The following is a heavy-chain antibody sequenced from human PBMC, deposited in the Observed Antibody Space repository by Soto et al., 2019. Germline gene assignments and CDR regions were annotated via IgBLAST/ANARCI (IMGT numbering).Heavy chain of an antibody. CDR1: GFTFSNAW. D-gene: IGHD4-17*01. V-gene: IGHV3-15*07. Sequence: GGSLRLSCAASGFTFSNAWMNWVRQAPGKGLEWVGRIKSKTDGGTTDYAAPVKGRFTISSDDSKNTQYLQMNSLKTEDTAVYYCTTDATVTTDYGMDVWGQGTAVTVSS. CDR2: IKSKTDGGTT. CDR3: TTDATVTTDYGMDV. J-gene: IGHJ6*02.